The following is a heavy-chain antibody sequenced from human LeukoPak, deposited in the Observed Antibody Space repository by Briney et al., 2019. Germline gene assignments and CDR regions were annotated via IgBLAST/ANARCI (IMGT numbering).Heavy chain of an antibody. J-gene: IGHJ3*02. CDR3: ARDSSYYDSSALDAFDI. CDR1: GFTVSSNY. V-gene: IGHV3-53*01. Sequence: GGSLRLSCAASGFTVSSNYMNWVRQAPGKGLEWVSVISSGGTTYYADSVKGRFTISRDNPKNTLYLQMNSLRAEDTAVYYGARDSSYYDSSALDAFDIWGQGTMVTVSS. CDR2: ISSGGTT. D-gene: IGHD3-22*01.